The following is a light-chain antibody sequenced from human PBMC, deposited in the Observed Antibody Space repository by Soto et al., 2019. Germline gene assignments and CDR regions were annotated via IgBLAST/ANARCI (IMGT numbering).Light chain of an antibody. Sequence: DIQMTQSPSTLSASVGDRVTITCRASQSISSWLAWYQQKPGKAPKLLIYDASNLESGVPSRFSGSGSGTEFTLTISSLQPDDFATYYRQQYNSYWTFGQGTKVDIK. J-gene: IGKJ1*01. CDR1: QSISSW. CDR2: DAS. CDR3: QQYNSYWT. V-gene: IGKV1-5*01.